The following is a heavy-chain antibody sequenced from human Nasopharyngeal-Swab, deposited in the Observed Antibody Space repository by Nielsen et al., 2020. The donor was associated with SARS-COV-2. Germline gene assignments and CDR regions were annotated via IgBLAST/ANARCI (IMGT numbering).Heavy chain of an antibody. Sequence: SETLSLTCAVSGGSISSSNWWSWVRQPPGKGLEWIGEIYHSGSTNYNPSLKSRVTISVDKSKNQFSLKLSSVTAADTAVYYCARVGYYGSGSYSVFDYWSQGTLVTVPS. CDR2: IYHSGST. V-gene: IGHV4-4*02. CDR3: ARVGYYGSGSYSVFDY. D-gene: IGHD3-10*01. J-gene: IGHJ4*02. CDR1: GGSISSSNW.